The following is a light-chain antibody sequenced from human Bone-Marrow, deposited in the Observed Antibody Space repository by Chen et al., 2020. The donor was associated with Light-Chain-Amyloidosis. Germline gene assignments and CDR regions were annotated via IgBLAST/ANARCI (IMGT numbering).Light chain of an antibody. Sequence: QSDLTQPAYVYGAPGQSITISCTGTSSDVGGDNHVSWYQQHPDKASKLMIYEVTNRPSWVPVRFSDSKSDNTASLTISELQTEAVSYYFCSSYTITNTLVFGRGTRVTVL. CDR2: EVT. CDR1: SSDVGGDNH. J-gene: IGLJ1*01. CDR3: SSYTITNTLV. V-gene: IGLV2-14*01.